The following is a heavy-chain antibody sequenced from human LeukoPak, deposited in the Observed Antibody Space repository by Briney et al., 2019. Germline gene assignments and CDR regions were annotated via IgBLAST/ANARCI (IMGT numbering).Heavy chain of an antibody. Sequence: GGSLRLSCAASGFTFSDYYMSWIRQAPEKGLEWVSYISSSSSYTNYADSVKGRFTISRDNAKNSLYLQMNSLRAEDTAVYYCARRITMVRGVNYYYGMDVWGKGTTVTVSS. J-gene: IGHJ6*04. V-gene: IGHV3-11*06. CDR2: ISSSSSYT. CDR3: ARRITMVRGVNYYYGMDV. CDR1: GFTFSDYY. D-gene: IGHD3-10*01.